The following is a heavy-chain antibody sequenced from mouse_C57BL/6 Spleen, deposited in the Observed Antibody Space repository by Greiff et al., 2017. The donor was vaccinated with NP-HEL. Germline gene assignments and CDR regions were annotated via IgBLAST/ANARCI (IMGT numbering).Heavy chain of an antibody. CDR3: ARDSNYGGFSLFAY. J-gene: IGHJ3*01. V-gene: IGHV14-3*01. Sequence: VQLQQPVAELVRPGASVKLSCTASGFNIKNTYMHWVKQRPEQGLEWIGRIEPANGNTKYAPKFQGKATITADTSSNTAYLQLSSLTSEDTAIYYCARDSNYGGFSLFAYWGQGTLVTVSA. CDR2: IEPANGNT. CDR1: GFNIKNTY. D-gene: IGHD2-5*01.